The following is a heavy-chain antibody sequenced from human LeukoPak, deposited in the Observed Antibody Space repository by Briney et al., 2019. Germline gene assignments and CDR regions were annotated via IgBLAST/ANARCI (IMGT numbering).Heavy chain of an antibody. CDR2: ILTSGST. CDR3: ARRYNSGNDDVFDI. J-gene: IGHJ3*02. D-gene: IGHD1-1*01. Sequence: SETLSLTCTVSVGSISGNAWNWIRQPAGKGLEWIGRILTSGSTNYNPSLKSRVTMSVDTSKNQFSLKLSSLTAADTAVNYCARRYNSGNDDVFDIWGQGTMVAASS. CDR1: VGSISGNA. V-gene: IGHV4-4*07.